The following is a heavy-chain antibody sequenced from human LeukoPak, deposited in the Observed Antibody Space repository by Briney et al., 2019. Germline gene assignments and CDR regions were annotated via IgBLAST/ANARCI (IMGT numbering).Heavy chain of an antibody. D-gene: IGHD6-19*01. CDR3: ARAARRSSAAYNWFDP. V-gene: IGHV1-18*01. CDR1: GYTFTSYG. Sequence: GASVKVSCKASGYTFTSYGISWVRQAPGQGLEWMGWISAYNGNTNYAQKLQGRVTMTRDTSTSTVYMELSSLRSEDTAVYYCARAARRSSAAYNWFDPWGQGTLVTVSS. J-gene: IGHJ5*02. CDR2: ISAYNGNT.